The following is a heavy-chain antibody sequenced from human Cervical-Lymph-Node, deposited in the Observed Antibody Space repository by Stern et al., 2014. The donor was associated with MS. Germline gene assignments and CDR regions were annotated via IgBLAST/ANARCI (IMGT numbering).Heavy chain of an antibody. CDR2: ISTYNGET. Sequence: QVQLGQSGPEVKKPGASVKVSCEASGYIFTNYAISWVRQAPGQGPEWMGWISTYNGETHYAQKFRGRLTMTTDTSTSTVYMELMSLRSDDTAIYYCARDVVTLTGNWFDPWGQGTLVSVSS. D-gene: IGHD1-14*01. CDR3: ARDVVTLTGNWFDP. J-gene: IGHJ5*02. CDR1: GYIFTNYA. V-gene: IGHV1-18*04.